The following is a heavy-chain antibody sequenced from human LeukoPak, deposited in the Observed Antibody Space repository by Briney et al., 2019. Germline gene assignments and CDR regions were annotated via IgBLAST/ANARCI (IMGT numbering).Heavy chain of an antibody. D-gene: IGHD2-2*01. Sequence: GGSLRLSCATSGFTLSSYAITWVRQAPGKGLEWVSAISNCGGSTSYADAVSGRFTIHIGNHKNTLYLQMKSLRPEDTFLYYCAKITNSASPQIDYWGQGTLVTVSS. CDR3: AKITNSASPQIDY. CDR1: GFTLSSYA. V-gene: IGHV3-23*01. J-gene: IGHJ4*02. CDR2: ISNCGGST.